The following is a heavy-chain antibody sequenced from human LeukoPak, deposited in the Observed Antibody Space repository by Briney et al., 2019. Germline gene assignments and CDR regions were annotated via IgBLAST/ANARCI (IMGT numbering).Heavy chain of an antibody. V-gene: IGHV3-30*02. Sequence: PGGSLRLSCVGSGFTFSSYGMHWVRQAPGKGLEWVAFIRYDGSNKYYADSVKGRFTISRDNSKSTLYLQMNSLRAEDTAVYYCAKGDCGGDCYSGVDYWGQGTLVTVSS. D-gene: IGHD2-21*02. CDR3: AKGDCGGDCYSGVDY. CDR2: IRYDGSNK. J-gene: IGHJ4*02. CDR1: GFTFSSYG.